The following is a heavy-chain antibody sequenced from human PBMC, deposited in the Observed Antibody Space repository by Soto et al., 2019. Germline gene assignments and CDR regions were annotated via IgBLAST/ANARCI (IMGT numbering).Heavy chain of an antibody. CDR2: INAGNGNT. CDR1: GYTFTSYA. CDR3: ARSYSISYSLQKKFDY. J-gene: IGHJ4*02. V-gene: IGHV1-3*01. Sequence: ASVKVSCKASGYTFTSYAMHWVRQAPGQRLEWMGWINAGNGNTKYSQKFQGRVTITRDTSASTAYMELSSLRSEDTAVYYCARSYSISYSLQKKFDYWGQGTLVTVSS. D-gene: IGHD3-22*01.